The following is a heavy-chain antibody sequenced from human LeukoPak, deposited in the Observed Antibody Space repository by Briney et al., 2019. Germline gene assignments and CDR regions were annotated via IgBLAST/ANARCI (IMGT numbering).Heavy chain of an antibody. D-gene: IGHD1-26*01. CDR3: ARQARELLLNY. CDR1: GGSISSTSYY. CDR2: INYSGST. Sequence: PSETLSLTCTVSGGSISSTSYYWGWIRQPPGKELEWIGTINYSGSTFYNPSLKSRVTISADTSKNQFSLKLSSVTAADTAVYYCARQARELLLNYWGQGTLVTVSS. V-gene: IGHV4-39*01. J-gene: IGHJ4*02.